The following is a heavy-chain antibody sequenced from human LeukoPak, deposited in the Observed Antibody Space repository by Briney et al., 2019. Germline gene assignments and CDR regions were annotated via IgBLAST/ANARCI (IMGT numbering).Heavy chain of an antibody. Sequence: GGSLRLSCAASGFIFGDYSMNWVRQAPGKGLEWVASISISTSYIDYADSVKGRFTISSDNAKNSLYLEMNSLRVDDAAVYYCARERFHGSGAPKFDYWGQGTLVTVSS. V-gene: IGHV3-21*01. CDR3: ARERFHGSGAPKFDY. D-gene: IGHD3-10*01. J-gene: IGHJ4*02. CDR2: ISISTSYI. CDR1: GFIFGDYS.